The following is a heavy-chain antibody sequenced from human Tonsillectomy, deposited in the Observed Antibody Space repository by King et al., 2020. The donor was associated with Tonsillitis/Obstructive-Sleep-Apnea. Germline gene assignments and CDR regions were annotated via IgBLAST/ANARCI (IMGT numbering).Heavy chain of an antibody. D-gene: IGHD3-22*01. J-gene: IGHJ3*02. CDR2: IHRNANT. CDR1: GLTVSNNY. Sequence: VQLVESGGGLVQPGGSLRLSCAASGLTVSNNYMGWVRQAPGKGLEWVSAIHRNANTDYTDSVQGRFTISRHDTNNTLCLQMNSLRPDDTALYYGGTSSVGWGTDAFDIWGQGAMVTVSS. V-gene: IGHV3-53*04. CDR3: GTSSVGWGTDAFDI.